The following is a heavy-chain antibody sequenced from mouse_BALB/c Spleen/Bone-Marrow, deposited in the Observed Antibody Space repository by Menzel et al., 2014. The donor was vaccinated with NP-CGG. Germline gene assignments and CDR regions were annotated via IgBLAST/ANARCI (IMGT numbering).Heavy chain of an antibody. V-gene: IGHV10-1*02. CDR2: IRSKSNNYAT. Sequence: EVQGVESGGGLVQPKGSLKLSCAASGFTFNTYAMNWVRQAPGKGLEWVARIRSKSNNYATYYADSVKDRFTISRDDSQSMLYLQMNNLKTEDTAMYYCVRQRYYYGSSDWYFDVWGAGATVTVSS. CDR1: GFTFNTYA. J-gene: IGHJ1*01. CDR3: VRQRYYYGSSDWYFDV. D-gene: IGHD1-1*01.